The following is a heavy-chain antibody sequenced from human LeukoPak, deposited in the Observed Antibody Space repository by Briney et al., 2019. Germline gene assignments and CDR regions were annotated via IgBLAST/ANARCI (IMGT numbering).Heavy chain of an antibody. J-gene: IGHJ4*02. V-gene: IGHV3-21*04. CDR3: ARDIWCDY. CDR1: GFTFSSYS. CDR2: ISSSSSYI. Sequence: PGGSLRLSCAASGFTFSSYSMNWVRQAPGKGLEWVSSISSSSSYIHYADSVKGRFTISRDNSKNTLYLQMNSLRAEDTAVYYCARDIWCDYWGQGTLVTVSS. D-gene: IGHD4/OR15-4a*01.